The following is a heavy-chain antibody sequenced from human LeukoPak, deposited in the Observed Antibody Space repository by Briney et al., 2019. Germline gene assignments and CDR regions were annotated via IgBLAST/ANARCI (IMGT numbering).Heavy chain of an antibody. V-gene: IGHV3-30*03. CDR2: ISDDGSDK. CDR3: ATGTGGRVGSLDY. CDR1: GFTFSTYV. J-gene: IGHJ4*02. Sequence: GRSLRLSCAASGFTFSTYVMHWIRQAPGKGLEWVAVISDDGSDKYYADSVKGRFTLSRDKPKNMVFLQMNSLRAEDTAVYYCATGTGGRVGSLDYWGQGTLATVSS. D-gene: IGHD6-13*01.